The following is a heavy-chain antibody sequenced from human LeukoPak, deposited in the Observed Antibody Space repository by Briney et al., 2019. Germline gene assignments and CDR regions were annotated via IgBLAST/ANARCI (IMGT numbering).Heavy chain of an antibody. D-gene: IGHD2-21*01. V-gene: IGHV3-30*02. CDR1: GFTFSSYG. CDR2: IRYDGSNK. Sequence: GGSLRLSCAASGFTFSSYGMHWVRHAPGKGLEWVAFIRYDGSNKYYADSVKGRFTISRDNTKNSLYLHMSSLRADDTAVYFCATVAGYFDYWGQGTLVTVSS. J-gene: IGHJ4*02. CDR3: ATVAGYFDY.